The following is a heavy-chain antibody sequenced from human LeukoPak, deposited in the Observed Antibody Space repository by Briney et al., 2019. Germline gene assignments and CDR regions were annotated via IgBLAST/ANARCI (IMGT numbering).Heavy chain of an antibody. CDR1: GGFTSSYY. J-gene: IGHJ4*02. D-gene: IGHD4-17*01. V-gene: IGHV4-59*08. CDR2: IYYSGST. Sequence: SETLSLTCTVSGGFTSSYYWSWIRQPPGKGLEWIGYIYYSGSTNYNSSLKSRVTISVDTSKNQFSLKLTSVTAADTAVYYCASLDTTVTLFDYWGQGTLVTVSS. CDR3: ASLDTTVTLFDY.